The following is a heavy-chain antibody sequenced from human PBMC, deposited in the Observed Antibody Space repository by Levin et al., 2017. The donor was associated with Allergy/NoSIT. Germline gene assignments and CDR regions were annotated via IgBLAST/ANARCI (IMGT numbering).Heavy chain of an antibody. D-gene: IGHD2-15*01. CDR3: TRVGYCSGGSCYSGPLSWFDP. V-gene: IGHV3-49*03. J-gene: IGHJ5*02. Sequence: PGGSLRLSCTASGFTFGDYAMSWFRQAPGKGLEWVGFIRSKAYGGTTEYAASVKGRFTISRDDSKSIAYLQMNSLKTEDTAVYYCTRVGYCSGGSCYSGPLSWFDPWGQGTLVTVSS. CDR2: IRSKAYGGTT. CDR1: GFTFGDYA.